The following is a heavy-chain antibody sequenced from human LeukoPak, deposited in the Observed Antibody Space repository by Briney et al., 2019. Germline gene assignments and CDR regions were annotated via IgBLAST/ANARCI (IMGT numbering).Heavy chain of an antibody. CDR3: ATAGSSSWYKYFQH. CDR1: GGSITSSNW. Sequence: SETLSLTCGVSGGSITSSNWWTWVRPPPGMGLEWPGEVYHSGSTYYNPSLKSRVTISVDKSKNQFSLRLRSVTAADTAVYYCATAGSSSWYKYFQHWGQGTLVTVSS. V-gene: IGHV4-4*02. J-gene: IGHJ1*01. CDR2: VYHSGST. D-gene: IGHD6-13*01.